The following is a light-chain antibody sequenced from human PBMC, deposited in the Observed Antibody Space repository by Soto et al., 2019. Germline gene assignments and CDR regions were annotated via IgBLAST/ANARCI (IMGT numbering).Light chain of an antibody. V-gene: IGKV1-5*01. J-gene: IGKJ5*01. CDR3: QQYNNWPIT. CDR1: QSLRGW. CDR2: DAS. Sequence: DIQMTQSPSTLSASVGDRVTITCRASQSLRGWLAWYQQRPGKAPKALIYDASTLASGVPSRFNGSGSGTEFTLTISSLQSEDFAVYYCQQYNNWPITFGQGTRLEI.